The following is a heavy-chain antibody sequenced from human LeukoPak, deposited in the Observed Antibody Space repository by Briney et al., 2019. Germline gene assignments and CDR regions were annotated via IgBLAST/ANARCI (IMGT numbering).Heavy chain of an antibody. CDR2: IRHDGSDK. D-gene: IGHD2-15*01. V-gene: IGHV3-30*02. Sequence: GGSLRLSCAASGFSLSSSGMHWVRQAPGKGLEWVAFIRHDGSDKYYADSVKGRFTISRDNSKNTLYLQMSSLRAEDTAVYYCARDEVAYCSGGSCYDLAYWGQGTLVTVSS. J-gene: IGHJ4*02. CDR3: ARDEVAYCSGGSCYDLAY. CDR1: GFSLSSSG.